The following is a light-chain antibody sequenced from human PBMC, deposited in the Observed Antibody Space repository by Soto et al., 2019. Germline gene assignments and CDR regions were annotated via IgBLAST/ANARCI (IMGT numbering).Light chain of an antibody. CDR3: VSWDDSLTAWV. Sequence: QSVLTQPPSTSGTPGQRVTISCSGSSSNVGRNTVDWFHHLPGTAPKRLIYKSYLRPSGVPDRFSGSKSGTSASLAISGLQSEDEGDYYCVSWDDSLTAWVFGVGTKVTVL. CDR2: KSY. V-gene: IGLV1-44*01. J-gene: IGLJ3*02. CDR1: SSNVGRNT.